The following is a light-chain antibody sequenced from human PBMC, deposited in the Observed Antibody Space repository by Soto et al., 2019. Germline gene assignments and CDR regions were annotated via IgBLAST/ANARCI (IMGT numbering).Light chain of an antibody. CDR3: QQYNKWPPIT. Sequence: EIVLTQSPGTLSFSPGEGSTLSSMAIQSFSSSYLAWYQQKPGQAPRLLIYGASTRATGIPARFSGSGSGTEFTLTISSLQSEDFAVYYCQQYNKWPPITFGQGTRLEIK. J-gene: IGKJ5*01. CDR2: GAS. V-gene: IGKV3-15*01. CDR1: QSFSSSY.